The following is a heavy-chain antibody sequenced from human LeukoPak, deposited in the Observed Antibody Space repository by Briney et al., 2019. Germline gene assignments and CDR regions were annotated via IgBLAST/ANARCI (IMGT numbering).Heavy chain of an antibody. J-gene: IGHJ4*02. Sequence: GRSLRLSCAASGFTFDDYAMHWVRQAPGKGLEWVSGISWNSGSIGYADSVKGRFTISRDNSKNTLYLQMNSLRAEDTAVYYCARDDPVGLFDYWGQGTLVTVSS. CDR3: ARDDPVGLFDY. CDR2: ISWNSGSI. V-gene: IGHV3-9*01. CDR1: GFTFDDYA.